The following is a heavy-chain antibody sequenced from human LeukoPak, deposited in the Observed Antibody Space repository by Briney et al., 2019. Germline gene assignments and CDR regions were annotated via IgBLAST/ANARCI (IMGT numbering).Heavy chain of an antibody. CDR3: ARDPYDY. J-gene: IGHJ4*02. CDR1: GFTFSSYS. V-gene: IGHV3-21*01. CDR2: TSSSSYI. Sequence: PGGSLRLSCAASGFTFSSYSMNWVRQAPGKGLEWVSSTSSSSYIYYADSVKGRFTISRDNAKNSLYLQMNSLRAEDTAVYYCARDPYDYWGQGTLVTVSS.